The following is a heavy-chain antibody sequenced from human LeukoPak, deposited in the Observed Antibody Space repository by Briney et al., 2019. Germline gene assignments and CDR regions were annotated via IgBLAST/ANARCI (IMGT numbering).Heavy chain of an antibody. CDR1: GYTFTSYD. Sequence: GASVTVSCKASGYTFTSYDINWVRQATGQGLEWVGWMNPNSGNTGYAQKFQGRVTMTRNTSISTAYMELSSLRSEDTAVYYCARVLRYCSSTSCYYYFDYWGQGTLVTVSS. CDR3: ARVLRYCSSTSCYYYFDY. J-gene: IGHJ4*02. V-gene: IGHV1-8*01. CDR2: MNPNSGNT. D-gene: IGHD2-2*01.